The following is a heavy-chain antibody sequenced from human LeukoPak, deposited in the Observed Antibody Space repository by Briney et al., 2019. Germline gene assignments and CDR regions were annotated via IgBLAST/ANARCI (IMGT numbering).Heavy chain of an antibody. Sequence: GGSLRLSCAASGFTVSSYYMTWVRQAPGKGLEWVSVIYSGGNRYYADSVKGRVAISRDNPKNTVFLQMNSVRAEDTAVYYCARSYSNHLFGMDVWGQGTKVTVSS. CDR1: GFTVSSYY. D-gene: IGHD4-11*01. CDR3: ARSYSNHLFGMDV. CDR2: IYSGGNR. J-gene: IGHJ6*02. V-gene: IGHV3-66*01.